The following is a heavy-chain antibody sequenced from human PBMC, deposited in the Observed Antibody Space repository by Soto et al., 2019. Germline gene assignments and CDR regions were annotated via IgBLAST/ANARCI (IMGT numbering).Heavy chain of an antibody. Sequence: QLQLQESGSGLVKPSQTLSLTCAVSGGSISSCHYPWTWIRQPTGKGLEWIGYIYPGGNTYYSPSLKSRVTIALDTSKSLFSLQLNSVTAADTAVYYCAKLGSVAFCPWGQGTLVTVSS. V-gene: IGHV4-30-2*01. J-gene: IGHJ5*02. CDR1: GGSISSCHYP. CDR2: IYPGGNT. D-gene: IGHD7-27*01. CDR3: AKLGSVAFCP.